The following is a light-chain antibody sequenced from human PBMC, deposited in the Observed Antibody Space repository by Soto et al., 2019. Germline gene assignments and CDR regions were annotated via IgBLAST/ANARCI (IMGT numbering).Light chain of an antibody. J-gene: IGKJ2*02. CDR1: QSISSY. CDR2: AAS. CDR3: QQSYSTPRGT. V-gene: IGKV1-39*01. Sequence: DIQMTQSPSSLSASVGDRVTITCRASQSISSYLNWYQQKPGKAPKLLIYAASSLQSGVPSRVSGSGSGTDFSLTISSLQPEDFATYSCQQSYSTPRGTFGQGTKLEIK.